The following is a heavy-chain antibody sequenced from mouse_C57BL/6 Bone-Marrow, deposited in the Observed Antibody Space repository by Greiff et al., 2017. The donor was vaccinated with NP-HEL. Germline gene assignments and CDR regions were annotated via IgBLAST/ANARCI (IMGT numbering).Heavy chain of an antibody. D-gene: IGHD2-14*01. V-gene: IGHV1-19*01. CDR1: GYTFTDYY. J-gene: IGHJ4*01. CDR3: ASDRKGYAMDY. Sequence: VHVKQSGPVLVKPGASVKMSCKASGYTFTDYYMNWVKQSHGKSLEWIGVINPYNGGTSYNQKFKGKATLTVDKSSSTAYMELNSLTSEDSAVYYCASDRKGYAMDYWGQGTSVTVSS. CDR2: INPYNGGT.